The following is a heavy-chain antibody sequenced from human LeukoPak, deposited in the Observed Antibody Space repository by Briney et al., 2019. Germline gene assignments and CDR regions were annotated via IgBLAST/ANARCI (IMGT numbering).Heavy chain of an antibody. D-gene: IGHD3-9*01. V-gene: IGHV3-23*01. J-gene: IGHJ4*02. CDR1: KFTFSTSA. CDR3: AKESQTYYDIMTGYPNYYFDY. Sequence: GGSLRLSCAASKFTFSTSAMSWVRQAPGKGLEWVLAISGSGANTYYVDSVKGRFTISRDNSKNTSYLEISSLRSDDTAVYYCAKESQTYYDIMTGYPNYYFDYWGQGTLVTVSS. CDR2: ISGSGANT.